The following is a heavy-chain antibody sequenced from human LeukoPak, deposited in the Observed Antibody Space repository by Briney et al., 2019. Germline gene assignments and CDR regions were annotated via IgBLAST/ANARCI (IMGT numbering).Heavy chain of an antibody. CDR2: TSAYNGNT. D-gene: IGHD3-22*01. J-gene: IGHJ4*02. CDR1: GYTFTSYG. V-gene: IGHV1-18*01. Sequence: ASVKVSCKASGYTFTSYGISWVRQAPGQGLEWMGWTSAYNGNTNYAQKLQGRVTMTTDTSTSTAYMELRSLRSDDTAVYYCARVAMIVVVMDAADYWGQGTLVTVSS. CDR3: ARVAMIVVVMDAADY.